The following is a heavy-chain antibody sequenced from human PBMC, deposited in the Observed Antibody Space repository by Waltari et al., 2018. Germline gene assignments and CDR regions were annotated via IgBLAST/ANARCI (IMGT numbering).Heavy chain of an antibody. CDR2: INHSGST. CDR1: GGSFSGYY. CDR3: ARGPRARQWLLLSYYFDY. J-gene: IGHJ4*02. D-gene: IGHD3-22*01. V-gene: IGHV4-34*01. Sequence: QVQLQQWGAGLLKPSETLSLTCAVYGGSFSGYYWSWIRQPPGKGLEWIGEINHSGSTNYNPSLKSRVTISVDTSKNQFSLKLSSVTAADTAVYYCARGPRARQWLLLSYYFDYWSQGTLVTVSS.